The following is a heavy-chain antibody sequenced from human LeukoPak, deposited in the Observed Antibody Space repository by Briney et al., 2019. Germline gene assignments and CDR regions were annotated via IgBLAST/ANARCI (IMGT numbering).Heavy chain of an antibody. CDR3: ARDSLGDPTYYFDY. J-gene: IGHJ4*02. V-gene: IGHV1-18*01. CDR1: GYTFTSYG. Sequence: ASVKVSCKASGYTFTSYGISWVRQAPGQGLEWMGWISAYDGNTNYAQKLQGRVTMTTDTSTSTAYMELRSLRSDDTAVYYCARDSLGDPTYYFDYWGQGTLVTVSS. CDR2: ISAYDGNT. D-gene: IGHD3-10*01.